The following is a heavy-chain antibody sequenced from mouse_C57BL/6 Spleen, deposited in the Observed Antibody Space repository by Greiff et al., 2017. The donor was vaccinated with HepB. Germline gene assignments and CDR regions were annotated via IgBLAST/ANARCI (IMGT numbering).Heavy chain of an antibody. D-gene: IGHD1-1*01. CDR2: IYPGDGDT. Sequence: VQLQQSGPELVKPGASVKISCKASGYAFSSSWMNWVKQRPGKGLEWIGRIYPGDGDTNYNGKFKGKATLTADKSSSTAYMQLSSLTSEDSAVYVCERPAYGSSSFDVWGTGTTVTVSS. J-gene: IGHJ1*03. V-gene: IGHV1-82*01. CDR3: ERPAYGSSSFDV. CDR1: GYAFSSSW.